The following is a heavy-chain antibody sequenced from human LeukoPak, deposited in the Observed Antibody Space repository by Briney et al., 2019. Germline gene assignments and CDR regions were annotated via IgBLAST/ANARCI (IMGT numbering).Heavy chain of an antibody. CDR2: IYYSGST. D-gene: IGHD6-13*01. CDR3: AREQQLVPFDI. Sequence: SETLSLTCTVSGGSISSSSYYWGWIRQPPGKGLEWIGSIYYSGSTYYNPSLKSRVTISVDTSKNQFSLKLSSVTAADTAVYYCAREQQLVPFDIWGQGTMVTVSS. V-gene: IGHV4-39*07. CDR1: GGSISSSSYY. J-gene: IGHJ3*02.